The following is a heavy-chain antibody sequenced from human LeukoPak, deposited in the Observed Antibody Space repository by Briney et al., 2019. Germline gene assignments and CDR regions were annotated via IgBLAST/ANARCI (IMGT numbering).Heavy chain of an antibody. V-gene: IGHV3-30-3*01. CDR1: GFTFSSYA. CDR3: ARDNYCSSTSCYLYYYYYGMDV. CDR2: ISYDGSNK. J-gene: IGHJ6*02. Sequence: GRSLRLSCAASGFTFSSYAMHWVRQAPGKGQEWVAVISYDGSNKYYADSVKGRFTISRDNSKNTLYLQMNSLRAEDTAVYYCARDNYCSSTSCYLYYYYYGMDVWGQGTTVTVSS. D-gene: IGHD2-2*01.